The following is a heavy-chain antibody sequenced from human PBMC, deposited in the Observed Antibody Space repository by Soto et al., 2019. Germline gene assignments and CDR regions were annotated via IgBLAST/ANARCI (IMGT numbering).Heavy chain of an antibody. J-gene: IGHJ4*02. CDR1: GFTFSTYW. D-gene: IGHD3-16*01. CDR2: TNEDGSTI. Sequence: EVQLVESGGGLVQPGGSLRLSCAASGFTFSTYWMHWVRQAPGKGLVWVSRTNEDGSTINYADSVKGRFTISRDNVKNCLYLEMNSRRAEDRVLFYVKRDMGGRGGYWGQGTLVTVSS. CDR3: KRDMGGRGGY. V-gene: IGHV3-74*01.